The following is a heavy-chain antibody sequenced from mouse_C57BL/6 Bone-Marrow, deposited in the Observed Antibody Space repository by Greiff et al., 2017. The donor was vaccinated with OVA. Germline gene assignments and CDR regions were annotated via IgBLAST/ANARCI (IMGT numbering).Heavy chain of an antibody. D-gene: IGHD1-2*01. CDR3: ARRRLQDYAIDY. CDR1: GYTFTSYW. V-gene: IGHV1-55*01. Sequence: QVQLQQPGAELVKPGASVKMSCKASGYTFTSYWITWVKQRPGQGLEWIGDIYPGSGSTTYNEKFKSKATLTVDTSSSTAYMPLSILTSEDSAVDYCARRRLQDYAIDYWGQGTSVTVSS. CDR2: IYPGSGST. J-gene: IGHJ4*01.